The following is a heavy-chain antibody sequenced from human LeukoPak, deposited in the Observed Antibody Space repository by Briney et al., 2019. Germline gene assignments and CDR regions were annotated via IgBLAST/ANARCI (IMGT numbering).Heavy chain of an antibody. CDR2: IYYSGST. Sequence: EPSETLSLTCTVSGGSISSSSYYWGWIRQPPGKGLEWIGSIYYSGSTYYNPSLKSRVTISVDTSKNQFSLKLSSVTAADTAVYYCARGGRVPAAGFEPWGQGTLVTVSS. CDR1: GGSISSSSYY. CDR3: ARGGRVPAAGFEP. D-gene: IGHD2-2*01. V-gene: IGHV4-39*07. J-gene: IGHJ5*02.